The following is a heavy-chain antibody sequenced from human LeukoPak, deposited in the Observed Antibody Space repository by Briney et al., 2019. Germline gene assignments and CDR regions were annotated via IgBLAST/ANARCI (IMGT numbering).Heavy chain of an antibody. J-gene: IGHJ4*02. CDR2: IYPSDGST. CDR3: ARDQEAFDY. Sequence: ASVKVSCTASGYSFTSNYIHWVRQAPGQGLEWMGMIYPSDGSTSYAQKFQGRVTVTRDTSTSTVHMELSGLRSEDTAVYYCARDQEAFDYWGQGTLDTVSS. CDR1: GYSFTSNY. V-gene: IGHV1-46*01.